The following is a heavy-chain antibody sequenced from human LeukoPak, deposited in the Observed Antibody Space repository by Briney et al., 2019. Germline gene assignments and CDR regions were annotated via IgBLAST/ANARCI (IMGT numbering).Heavy chain of an antibody. CDR2: ISAYNGNT. CDR1: GYTFTSYG. CDR3: ARDFSSVLGSNWYRPFDY. J-gene: IGHJ4*02. D-gene: IGHD6-13*01. V-gene: IGHV1-18*01. Sequence: ASVKVSCKASGYTFTSYGISWVRQAPGQGLEWMGWISAYNGNTNYEQKYQGRVTMTTDTSTSTAYMELRSLTSDDTAVYYCARDFSSVLGSNWYRPFDYWGQGTLATVSS.